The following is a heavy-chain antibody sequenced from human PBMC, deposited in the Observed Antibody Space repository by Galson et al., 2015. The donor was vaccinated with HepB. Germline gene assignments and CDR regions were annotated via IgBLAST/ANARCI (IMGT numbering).Heavy chain of an antibody. CDR2: ISWNSDFT. Sequence: LSLSCAASGFTFEDYAMHWVRQVPGKGLEWVSGISWNSDFTGYADSVRGRFTISRDNAKYSLYLQMNSLRTEDTALYYCAQDLTYYYGSGSYFVGMDAWGQGTTVTVS. D-gene: IGHD3-10*01. J-gene: IGHJ6*02. CDR1: GFTFEDYA. CDR3: AQDLTYYYGSGSYFVGMDA. V-gene: IGHV3-9*01.